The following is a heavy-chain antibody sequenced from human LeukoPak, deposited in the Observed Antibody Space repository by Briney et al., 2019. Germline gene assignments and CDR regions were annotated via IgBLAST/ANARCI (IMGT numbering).Heavy chain of an antibody. Sequence: GESLKISCKGSGYSFTSYWIGWARQMPGKGLEWMGIIYPGDSDTRYSPSFQGQVTISADKSISTAYLQWSSLKASDTAMYYCARRGTGILTGYGHYYMDVWGKGTTVTVSS. V-gene: IGHV5-51*01. J-gene: IGHJ6*03. CDR2: IYPGDSDT. CDR3: ARRGTGILTGYGHYYMDV. CDR1: GYSFTSYW. D-gene: IGHD3-9*01.